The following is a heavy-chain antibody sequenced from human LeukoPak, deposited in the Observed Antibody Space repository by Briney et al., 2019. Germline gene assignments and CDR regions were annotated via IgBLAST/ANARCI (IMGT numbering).Heavy chain of an antibody. J-gene: IGHJ4*02. V-gene: IGHV3-74*01. CDR3: ARGGSTSLKD. D-gene: IGHD2-2*01. Sequence: GGSLRLSCAASGFTFSSFWMHWVRQAPGQGLVWVSRIYGDGSSTNYADSVKGRFTISRDNANNTLYLQMNSLRAEDTAVYYCARGGSTSLKDWGQGTLVTVSS. CDR1: GFTFSSFW. CDR2: IYGDGSST.